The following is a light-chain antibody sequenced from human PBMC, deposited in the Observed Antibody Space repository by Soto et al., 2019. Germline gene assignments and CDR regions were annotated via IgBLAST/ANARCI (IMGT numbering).Light chain of an antibody. V-gene: IGKV1-5*03. CDR2: KAS. J-gene: IGKJ1*01. CDR1: QSISTW. Sequence: DIQMTQSPSTLSASVGDRVTITCRASQSISTWLSWYQQKPGKAPKVLIYKASNLQSGVSSRFSGSGSGTEFTLTISSTQPDDFATYYCQDYNSWTFGQGTKVDIK. CDR3: QDYNSWT.